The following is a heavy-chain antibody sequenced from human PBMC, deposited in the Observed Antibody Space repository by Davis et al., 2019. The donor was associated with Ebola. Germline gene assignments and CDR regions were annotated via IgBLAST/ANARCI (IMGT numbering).Heavy chain of an antibody. CDR1: GGTFSSYG. D-gene: IGHD3-22*01. Sequence: SVKVSCKASGGTFSSYGISWVRQAHGQGLEWMGGIIPMLGTANYAQKFQGRVTIIADESTSTAYMELSSLRSEETAVYFLARGQNTRGYYYDYWGQGTLVTVSS. V-gene: IGHV1-69*13. CDR3: ARGQNTRGYYYDY. J-gene: IGHJ4*02. CDR2: IIPMLGTA.